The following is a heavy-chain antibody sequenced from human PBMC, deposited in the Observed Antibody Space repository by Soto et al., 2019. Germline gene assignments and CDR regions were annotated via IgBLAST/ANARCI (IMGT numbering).Heavy chain of an antibody. D-gene: IGHD6-19*01. CDR1: GFTFSSYG. J-gene: IGHJ6*02. V-gene: IGHV3-30*18. CDR3: AKDLGIAVAYYYYGMDV. Sequence: GGSLRLSCAASGFTFSSYGMHWVRQAPGKGLEWVAVISYDGSNKYYADSVKGRFTISRDNSKNTLYLQMNSLRAEDTAVYYCAKDLGIAVAYYYYGMDVWGQGTTVTVSS. CDR2: ISYDGSNK.